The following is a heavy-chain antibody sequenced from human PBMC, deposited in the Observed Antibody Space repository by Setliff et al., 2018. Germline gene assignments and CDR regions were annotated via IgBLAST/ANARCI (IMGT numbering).Heavy chain of an antibody. D-gene: IGHD3-10*01. CDR2: ISHSGNT. CDR1: GGSFSGYF. V-gene: IGHV4-34*01. J-gene: IGHJ5*02. Sequence: PSETLSLTCAVYGGSFSGYFWSWIRQTPEKGLEWIGEISHSGNTNYNPSFKSRVTISIDTSKNQFSLKVNSVTAADTAVYFCARVLVLGYNWFDPWGQGTLVTVSS. CDR3: ARVLVLGYNWFDP.